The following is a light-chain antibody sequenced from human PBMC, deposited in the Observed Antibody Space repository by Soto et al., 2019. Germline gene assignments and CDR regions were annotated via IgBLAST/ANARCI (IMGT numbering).Light chain of an antibody. CDR1: QSISSW. J-gene: IGKJ5*01. V-gene: IGKV1-5*03. CDR3: QQYNSYPT. Sequence: DIQMTQSPSTLSASVGDRVTITCRASQSISSWLAWYQQKPGKAPKLLIYKASSLESGVPSRFSGSGSGTEFTLTISSLQPDDFATYYCQQYNSYPTFGQGKRLEIK. CDR2: KAS.